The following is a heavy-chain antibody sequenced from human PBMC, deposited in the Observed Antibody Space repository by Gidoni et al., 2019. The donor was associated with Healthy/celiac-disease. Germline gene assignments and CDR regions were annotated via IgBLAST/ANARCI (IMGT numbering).Heavy chain of an antibody. J-gene: IGHJ4*02. CDR3: ARRPYDYVWGSYRMYYFDY. V-gene: IGHV4-34*01. Sequence: NPSLKSRVTISVDTSKNQFSLKLSSVTAADTAVYYCARRPYDYVWGSYRMYYFDYWGQGTLVTVSS. D-gene: IGHD3-16*02.